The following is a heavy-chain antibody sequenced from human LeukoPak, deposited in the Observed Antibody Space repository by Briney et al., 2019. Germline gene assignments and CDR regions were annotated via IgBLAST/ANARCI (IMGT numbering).Heavy chain of an antibody. CDR1: GFTFSNAW. V-gene: IGHV3-15*01. Sequence: PGGSLRLSCAASGFTFSNAWMSWVRQAPGKGLEWVGRIKSKTDGGTTDYAAPVKGRFTISRDDSKNTLYLQMNSLKTEDAAVYYCTTDYYDSSGLDYWGQGTLVTVSS. J-gene: IGHJ4*02. D-gene: IGHD3-22*01. CDR2: IKSKTDGGTT. CDR3: TTDYYDSSGLDY.